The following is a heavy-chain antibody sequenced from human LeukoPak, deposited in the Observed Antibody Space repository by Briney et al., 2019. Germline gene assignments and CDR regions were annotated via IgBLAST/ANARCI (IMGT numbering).Heavy chain of an antibody. J-gene: IGHJ4*02. D-gene: IGHD3-22*01. V-gene: IGHV4-38-2*02. CDR1: GSGYSISGGFY. CDR3: ACQFDSSGSYFY. Sequence: SETLSLTCTVSGSGYSISGGFYWGWIRQPPGKGLEWIGSIYHSGSTYYNPSLKSRATISVDTSKNQFSLKLKFVTAADTAVYYCACQFDSSGSYFYGGQGTLVTVSS. CDR2: IYHSGST.